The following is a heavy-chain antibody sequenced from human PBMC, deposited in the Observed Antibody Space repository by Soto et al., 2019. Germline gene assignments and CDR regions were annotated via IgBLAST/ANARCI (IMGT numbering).Heavy chain of an antibody. D-gene: IGHD6-19*01. CDR2: IWYDGSTK. V-gene: IGHV3-33*01. J-gene: IGHJ6*02. CDR3: ARDGGSGWFPYYYYGMDV. CDR1: GFTFSSYG. Sequence: GGSLRLSCAASGFTFSSYGMHWVRQAPGKGLEWVAVIWYDGSTKYYADSVKGRFTISRDNSKNTLYLQMNSLRAEDTAVYYCARDGGSGWFPYYYYGMDVWGQGTTVTVSS.